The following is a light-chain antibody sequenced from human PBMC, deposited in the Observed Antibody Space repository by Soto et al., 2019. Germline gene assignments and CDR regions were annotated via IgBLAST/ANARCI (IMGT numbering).Light chain of an antibody. Sequence: EMVMTQSPATLSVSPGERATLSGRASESVSINLAWYQQKHGQAPTILIYGASTRATGIPARFSGRGSGTEFTLTISRLQSEDFEVYYCQQYNNWPRTFGQGTKVDIK. CDR2: GAS. V-gene: IGKV3-15*01. CDR1: ESVSIN. J-gene: IGKJ1*01. CDR3: QQYNNWPRT.